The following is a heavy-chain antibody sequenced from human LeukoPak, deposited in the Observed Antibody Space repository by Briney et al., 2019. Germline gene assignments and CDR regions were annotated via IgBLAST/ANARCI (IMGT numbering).Heavy chain of an antibody. D-gene: IGHD2-15*01. CDR1: GGTFSSYA. V-gene: IGHV1-69*13. CDR3: ARDLVVVVAATRSWFDP. CDR2: IIPIFGTA. J-gene: IGHJ5*02. Sequence: GASVTVSCTASGGTFSSYAISWVRQAPGQGLEWMGGIIPIFGTANYAQKFQGRVTITADESTSTAYMELSSLRSEDTAVYYCARDLVVVVAATRSWFDPWGQGTLVTVSS.